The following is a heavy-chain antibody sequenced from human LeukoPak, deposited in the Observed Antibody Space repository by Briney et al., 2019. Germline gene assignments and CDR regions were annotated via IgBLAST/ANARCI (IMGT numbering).Heavy chain of an antibody. CDR1: GFTFSSYS. Sequence: GGSLRLSCAASGFTFSSYSMNWVRQAPGKGLEWVSSISSSSSYIYYADSVKGRFTISRDNAKNLLYLQMNSLRAEDTAIYYCARENSGIAATDIIDSWGQGTLVTVSS. CDR3: ARENSGIAATDIIDS. D-gene: IGHD6-13*01. J-gene: IGHJ4*02. CDR2: ISSSSSYI. V-gene: IGHV3-21*06.